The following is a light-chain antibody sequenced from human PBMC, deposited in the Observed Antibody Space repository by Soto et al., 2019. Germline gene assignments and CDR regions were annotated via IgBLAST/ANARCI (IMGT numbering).Light chain of an antibody. V-gene: IGKV3-20*01. CDR2: GAS. Sequence: EVVLTHSPGTLSLSPGYRATLSCRASQSVTSKLAWYQQKPGQAPRLLISGASNRATGIPDRFSGSGSGTDFTLTISRLEPDDFALYFCQQYGGSPITFGLGTRLEIK. J-gene: IGKJ5*01. CDR1: QSVTSK. CDR3: QQYGGSPIT.